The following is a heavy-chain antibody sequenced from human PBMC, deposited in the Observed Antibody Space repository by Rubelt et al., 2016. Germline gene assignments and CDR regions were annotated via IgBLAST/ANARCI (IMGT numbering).Heavy chain of an antibody. J-gene: IGHJ4*02. Sequence: QVQLVESGGGVVQPGRSLRLSCAASGFTFSSYGMHWVRQAPGKGLEWVAVISYDGSTKYYADSVKGRFTISRDNSKNTLYLQMNSLRAEDTAVYYCARAFGGYYGSGSYPDYWGQGTLVTVSS. V-gene: IGHV3-30*03. CDR1: GFTFSSYG. CDR2: ISYDGSTK. CDR3: ARAFGGYYGSGSYPDY. D-gene: IGHD3-10*01.